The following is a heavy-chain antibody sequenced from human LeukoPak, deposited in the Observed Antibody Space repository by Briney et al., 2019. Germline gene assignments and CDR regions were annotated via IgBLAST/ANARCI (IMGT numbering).Heavy chain of an antibody. CDR1: GYSIRSGYY. Sequence: PSETLSLTCTASGYSIRSGYYWGWIRQPPGKGLEWIGSMYHSGSTNYNPSLKSRVTISVDTSKNQFSLKLSSVTAADTAVYYCAREGRKSRGIDIVRKKERGYYYMDVWGKGTTVTVSS. V-gene: IGHV4-38-2*02. J-gene: IGHJ6*03. CDR2: MYHSGST. D-gene: IGHD2-15*01. CDR3: AREGRKSRGIDIVRKKERGYYYMDV.